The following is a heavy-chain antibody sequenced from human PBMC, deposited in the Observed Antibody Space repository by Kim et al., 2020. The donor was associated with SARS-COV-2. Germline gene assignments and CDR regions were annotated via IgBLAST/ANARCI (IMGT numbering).Heavy chain of an antibody. D-gene: IGHD6-6*01. V-gene: IGHV4-59*01. J-gene: IGHJ2*01. Sequence: SETLSLTCTVSGGSISSYYWSWIRQPPGKGLEWIGYIYYSGSTNYNPSLKSRVTISVDTSKNQFSLKLSSVTAADTAVYYCARVGGSSSTRNWYFDLWGRGTLVTVSS. CDR1: GGSISSYY. CDR2: IYYSGST. CDR3: ARVGGSSSTRNWYFDL.